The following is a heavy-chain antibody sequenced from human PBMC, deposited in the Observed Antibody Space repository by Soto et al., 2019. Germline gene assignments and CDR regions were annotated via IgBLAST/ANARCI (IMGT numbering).Heavy chain of an antibody. V-gene: IGHV1-18*04. D-gene: IGHD3-22*01. Sequence: ASVKVSCKASGYTFTSYCISWVRQAPGQGLEWMGWISAYNGNTNYAQKLQGRVTMTTDTSTSTAYMELRSLRSDDTAVYYCACGYYDSSGYRDFDYWGQGTLVTVSS. CDR2: ISAYNGNT. CDR1: GYTFTSYC. CDR3: ACGYYDSSGYRDFDY. J-gene: IGHJ4*02.